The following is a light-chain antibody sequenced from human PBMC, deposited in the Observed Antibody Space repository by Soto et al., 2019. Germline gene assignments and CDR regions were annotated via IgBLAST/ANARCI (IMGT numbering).Light chain of an antibody. CDR3: QQYNNWPACT. CDR2: GAS. CDR1: QSVSSN. V-gene: IGKV3D-15*01. Sequence: EIVMTQSPATLSVSPGERATLSCRASQSVSSNLAWYQQKPGQPPRLLIYGASTRATGIPARFSGSGSGTEFTLTISSLQSEDFAVYSCQQYNNWPACTFGQGTKLEIK. J-gene: IGKJ2*02.